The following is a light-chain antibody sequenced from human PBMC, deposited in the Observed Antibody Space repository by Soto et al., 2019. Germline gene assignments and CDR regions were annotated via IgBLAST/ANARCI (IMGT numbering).Light chain of an antibody. J-gene: IGKJ4*01. CDR1: QSVTRN. Sequence: EIVLTQSPGTLSLSPGERATLSCMATQSVTRNLAWYQQKPGQAPRLLIYGVSTRATGIPARFGGSGSATEFTLTISSLQSEDFALYYCQQYSQWPLTFGGGTKVDIK. CDR2: GVS. V-gene: IGKV3-15*01. CDR3: QQYSQWPLT.